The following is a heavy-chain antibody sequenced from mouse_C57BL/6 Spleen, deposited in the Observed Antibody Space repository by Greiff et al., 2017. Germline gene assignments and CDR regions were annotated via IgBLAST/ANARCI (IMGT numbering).Heavy chain of an antibody. CDR1: GYAFSSYW. CDR2: IYPGDGDT. CDR3: ERLDTTVPFDY. Sequence: QVQLKQSGAELVKPGASVKISCKASGYAFSSYWMNWVKQRPGKGLEWIGQIYPGDGDTNYNGKFKGKATLTADKSSSTAYMRLSSLTSEDSAVYFFERLDTTVPFDYWGQGTTLTVSS. D-gene: IGHD1-1*01. J-gene: IGHJ2*01. V-gene: IGHV1-80*01.